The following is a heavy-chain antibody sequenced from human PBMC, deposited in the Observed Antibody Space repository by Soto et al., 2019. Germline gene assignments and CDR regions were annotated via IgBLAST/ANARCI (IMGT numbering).Heavy chain of an antibody. CDR2: INPNSGGT. V-gene: IGHV1-2*04. D-gene: IGHD6-6*01. J-gene: IGHJ6*02. CDR1: GYTFTGYY. CDR3: ARAGSSSLYYYYYGMDV. Sequence: ASVNVSCKASGYTFTGYYMHWVRQAPGQGLEWMGWINPNSGGTNYAQKFQGWVTMTRDTSISTAYMELSRLRSDDTAVYYCARAGSSSLYYYYYGMDVWGQGTTVT.